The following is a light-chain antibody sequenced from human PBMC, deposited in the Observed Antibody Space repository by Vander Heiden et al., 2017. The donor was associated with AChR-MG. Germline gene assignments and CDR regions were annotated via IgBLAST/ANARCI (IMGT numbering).Light chain of an antibody. V-gene: IGKV3-20*01. CDR1: QSVSGRY. J-gene: IGKJ4*01. CDR3: QQEGRAPLT. Sequence: EIVLTQSPGTMSLSPGERATLTCRASQSVSGRYLAWYQQKPGQAPRLLIYGASSSATGIPDRFSGSGSGTDFTLTISRLEHEDFAVYHCQQEGRAPLTFGGGTKVEIK. CDR2: GAS.